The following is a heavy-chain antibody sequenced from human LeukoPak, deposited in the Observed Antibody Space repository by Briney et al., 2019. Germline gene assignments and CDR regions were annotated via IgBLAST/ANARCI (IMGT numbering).Heavy chain of an antibody. V-gene: IGHV4-61*02. D-gene: IGHD5-18*01. Sequence: PSETLSLTCTVSGDSVNSGAYYWSWLRQPAGKEPEWIGRIYPLETTNYNPSLKSRVAISVDTSKNQFSLKLSSVTAADTAVYYCARTEESGYSYGYFGYYYYMDVWGKGTTVTVSS. CDR1: GDSVNSGAYY. CDR2: IYPLETT. J-gene: IGHJ6*03. CDR3: ARTEESGYSYGYFGYYYYMDV.